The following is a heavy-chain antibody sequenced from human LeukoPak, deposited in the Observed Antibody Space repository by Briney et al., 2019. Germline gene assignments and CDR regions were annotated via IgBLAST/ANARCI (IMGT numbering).Heavy chain of an antibody. D-gene: IGHD2-21*02. J-gene: IGHJ4*02. CDR2: IYPGDSDT. CDR3: ARMSDRKVDY. CDR1: GYSFTTYW. V-gene: IGHV5-51*01. Sequence: GESLKISCKGSGYSFTTYWIGWVRQMPGKSLEWMGIIYPGDSDTRYSPSFQGQVTISADKSISTAYLQWSSLKASDTAIYYCARMSDRKVDYWGQGTLVTVSS.